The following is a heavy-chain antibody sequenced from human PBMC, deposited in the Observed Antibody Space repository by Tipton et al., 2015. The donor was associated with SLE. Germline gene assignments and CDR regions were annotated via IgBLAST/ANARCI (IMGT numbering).Heavy chain of an antibody. D-gene: IGHD3-10*01. Sequence: TLSLTCTVSGGSISSGGYYWSWIRQHPGKGLEWIGYIYYSGSTYYNPSLKSRVTISVDTSKNQFSLKLSSVTAADTAVYYCARLWGDSLWGHIDYWGQGTLVTVSS. CDR1: GGSISSGGYY. CDR3: ARLWGDSLWGHIDY. V-gene: IGHV4-31*03. J-gene: IGHJ4*02. CDR2: IYYSGST.